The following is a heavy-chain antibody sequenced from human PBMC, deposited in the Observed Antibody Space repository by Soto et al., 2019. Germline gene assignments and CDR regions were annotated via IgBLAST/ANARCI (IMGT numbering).Heavy chain of an antibody. CDR2: MSYDGNNK. D-gene: IGHD6-19*01. CDR3: ARDPSPYTSGWYGIDF. V-gene: IGHV3-30-3*01. CDR1: GFMFSAYA. Sequence: QVQLVESGGGVVQPGASLRLSCTASGFMFSAYAMLWVRQAPGKGLEWVAAMSYDGNNKYYADSLKGRFTISRDNSKNTLFLQMSSLTADDSAVYYCARDPSPYTSGWYGIDFWGLGTLVTVSS. J-gene: IGHJ4*01.